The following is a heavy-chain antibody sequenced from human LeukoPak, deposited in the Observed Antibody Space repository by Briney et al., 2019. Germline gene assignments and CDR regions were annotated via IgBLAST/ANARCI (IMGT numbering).Heavy chain of an antibody. D-gene: IGHD2-15*01. CDR3: ARDPTLLRFDS. J-gene: IGHJ4*01. V-gene: IGHV4-4*07. CDR2: IHTNGNI. Sequence: SETLSLTCTVSGGSISSFYWSRIRQPAGEGLEWIGRIHTNGNINYNPSLEARVTMSVDASKNQFSLQLRSVTAADTAVYYCARDPTLLRFDSWGQGTLVTVSS. CDR1: GGSISSFY.